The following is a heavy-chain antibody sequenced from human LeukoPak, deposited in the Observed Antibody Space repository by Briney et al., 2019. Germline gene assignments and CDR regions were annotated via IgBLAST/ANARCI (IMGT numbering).Heavy chain of an antibody. CDR1: GGSFSGYY. Sequence: SETLSLTCGVYGGSFSGYYWSWIRQPPGKGLEWIGEINDSGRSNYKSSLKSRVTISEDTSKNQFSLKLSSVTAADTAVYYCAVIYSYGSNYFDYWGQGTLVTVSS. V-gene: IGHV4-34*01. J-gene: IGHJ4*02. CDR2: INDSGRS. D-gene: IGHD5-18*01. CDR3: AVIYSYGSNYFDY.